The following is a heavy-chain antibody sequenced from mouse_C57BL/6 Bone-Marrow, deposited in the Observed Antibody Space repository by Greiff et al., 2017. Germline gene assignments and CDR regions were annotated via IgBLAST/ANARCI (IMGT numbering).Heavy chain of an antibody. CDR1: GYSFTGYY. D-gene: IGHD1-1*01. V-gene: IGHV1-42*01. Sequence: VQLQQSGPELVKPGASVKISCKASGYSFTGYYMNWVKQSPEKSLEWIGEINPSTGGTTYNQKFKAKATLTVDKSSSTAYMQLKSLTSEDSAVYYCARTPDYGSSRYYFDYWGQGTTLTVSS. CDR2: INPSTGGT. CDR3: ARTPDYGSSRYYFDY. J-gene: IGHJ2*01.